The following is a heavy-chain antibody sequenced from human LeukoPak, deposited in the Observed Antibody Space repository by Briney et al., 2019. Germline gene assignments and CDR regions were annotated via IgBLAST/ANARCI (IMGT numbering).Heavy chain of an antibody. Sequence: GGSLRLSCAASGFTFSTSWMTWVRQAPGKGLKWVANIKPDGSEKYYVDSVKGRFTISRDNAKNSLYLQMNRLRVEDTVVYYCADSSTWSHWGRGTLVTVSS. CDR3: ADSSTWSH. CDR1: GFTFSTSW. J-gene: IGHJ4*02. CDR2: IKPDGSEK. D-gene: IGHD6-13*01. V-gene: IGHV3-7*01.